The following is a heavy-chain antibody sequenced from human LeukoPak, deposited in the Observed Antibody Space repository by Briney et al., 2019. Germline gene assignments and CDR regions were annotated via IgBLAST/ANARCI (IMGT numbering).Heavy chain of an antibody. D-gene: IGHD6-25*01. V-gene: IGHV4-31*03. CDR3: ARSGQAVTVYYYGMDV. J-gene: IGHJ6*02. CDR1: GGSISSGGYY. CDR2: IYYSGST. Sequence: PSETLSLTCTVSGGSISSGGYYWSWIRQHPGKGLEGIGYIYYSGSTYYNPSLKSRVTISVDTSKNQFSLKLSSVTAAATAVYYCARSGQAVTVYYYGMDVWGQGTTVTVSS.